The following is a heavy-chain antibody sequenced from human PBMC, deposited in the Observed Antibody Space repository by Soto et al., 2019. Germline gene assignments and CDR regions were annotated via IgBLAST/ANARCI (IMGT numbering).Heavy chain of an antibody. CDR2: IKQGGNEK. CDR3: AMIPVDTYMIYWFDP. D-gene: IGHD3-16*01. V-gene: IGHV3-7*03. Sequence: GGSLRLSCEASGFMFSTYLMSWVRQAPGKGLEWVANIKQGGNEKFYVDSVKSRVTISLNTPNNQFSLKVTSVTAADTAVYYCAMIPVDTYMIYWFDPWGQGTLVTVSS. CDR1: GFMFSTYL. J-gene: IGHJ5*01.